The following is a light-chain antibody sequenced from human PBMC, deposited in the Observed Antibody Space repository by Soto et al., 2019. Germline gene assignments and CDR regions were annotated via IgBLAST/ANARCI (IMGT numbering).Light chain of an antibody. CDR1: QSVSSSY. J-gene: IGKJ2*01. Sequence: EIVLTQSPGTLSLSPGERATLSCRASQSVSSSYLAWYQQKPGQAPRLLIYGASSRATGIPDRFSGSGSGTAFTLTISSLETADFAVYYCQQYGSSPPYTFGQGTKLEIK. V-gene: IGKV3-20*01. CDR3: QQYGSSPPYT. CDR2: GAS.